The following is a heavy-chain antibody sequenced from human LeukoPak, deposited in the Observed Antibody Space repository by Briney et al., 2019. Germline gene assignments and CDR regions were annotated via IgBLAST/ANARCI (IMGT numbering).Heavy chain of an antibody. CDR3: ARDGGHSTDLDY. CDR1: GFTFSIHW. V-gene: IGHV3-7*01. J-gene: IGHJ4*02. CDR2: IKQDGSER. D-gene: IGHD2-8*02. Sequence: PGGSLRLSCATSGFTFSIHWMTWVRQAPGKGPEWVANIKQDGSERYYVHSVKGRFTISRDNAKNSMYLQMNSLRAEDTAVYYCARDGGHSTDLDYWGQGILVTVSS.